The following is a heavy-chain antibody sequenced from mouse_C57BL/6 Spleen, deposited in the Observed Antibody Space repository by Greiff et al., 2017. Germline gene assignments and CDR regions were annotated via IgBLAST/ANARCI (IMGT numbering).Heavy chain of an antibody. V-gene: IGHV1-52*01. CDR3: AREGNYGVDY. Sequence: QVQLQQPGAELVRPGSSVKLSCKASGYTFTSYWMHWVKQRPIQGLEWIGNIDPSDSETHYNQKFKDKATLTVDKPSSTAYMQLSSLTSEDSAVYYCAREGNYGVDYWGQGTTLTVSS. CDR2: IDPSDSET. D-gene: IGHD2-1*01. J-gene: IGHJ2*01. CDR1: GYTFTSYW.